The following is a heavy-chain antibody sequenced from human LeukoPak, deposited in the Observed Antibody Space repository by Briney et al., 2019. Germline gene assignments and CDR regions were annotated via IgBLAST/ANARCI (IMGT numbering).Heavy chain of an antibody. V-gene: IGHV4-34*01. D-gene: IGHD6-13*01. J-gene: IGHJ4*02. CDR2: INHSGST. CDR3: ARGWQQLVQKPYYFDY. CDR1: GGSFSGYY. Sequence: SETLSLTCAVYGGSFSGYYWSWIRQPPGKGLEWIGEINHSGSTNYNPSLKSRVTISVDTSKNQFSLKLSSVTAADTAVYYCARGWQQLVQKPYYFDYWGQGTLVTVSS.